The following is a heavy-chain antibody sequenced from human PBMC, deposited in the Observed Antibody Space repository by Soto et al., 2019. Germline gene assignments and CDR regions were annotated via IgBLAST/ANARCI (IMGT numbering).Heavy chain of an antibody. CDR3: ARLRYCSRISCHTWGWFDP. Sequence: SETLSLTCTVSGGSISSGSYYWGWIRQPPGKGLEWIGSIYYSGSTYYNPSLKSRVTLSVDTSRKQYSMKLSSVTAADTAVYYCARLRYCSRISCHTWGWFDPWGQGTLVTVSS. CDR1: GGSISSGSYY. V-gene: IGHV4-39*01. J-gene: IGHJ5*02. D-gene: IGHD2-2*01. CDR2: IYYSGST.